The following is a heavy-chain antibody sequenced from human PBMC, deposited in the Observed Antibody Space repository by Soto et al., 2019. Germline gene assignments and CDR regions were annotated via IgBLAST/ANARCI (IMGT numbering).Heavy chain of an antibody. J-gene: IGHJ6*02. V-gene: IGHV1-69*12. CDR3: ARDNGRPQLGGNYYYITDV. CDR1: GGTFSSYA. D-gene: IGHD3-3*02. CDR2: IIPLFRRP. Sequence: QVQLVQSGAEVKEPGSSVKVSCQASGGTFSSYALSWVRQAPGQGLEWMGGIIPLFRRPDYAQKFQGRVTITADEXTSTAYMELSSLRSEDTAIYYCARDNGRPQLGGNYYYITDVWGQGTTITVSS.